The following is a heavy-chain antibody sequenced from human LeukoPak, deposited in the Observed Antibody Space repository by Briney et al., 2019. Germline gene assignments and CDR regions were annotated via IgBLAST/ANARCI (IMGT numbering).Heavy chain of an antibody. D-gene: IGHD3-10*01. CDR1: GFTFSSHG. V-gene: IGHV3-23*01. CDR2: IEFSGDT. Sequence: GGSLRLSCAVSGFTFSSHGFTWVRQAPGKGLEWVSAIEFSGDTFYADSGRGRFTISRDNSKDTLYLQLNSLTTEETAVYVCASEIRPNDFWGQGTLVTVSS. J-gene: IGHJ4*02. CDR3: ASEIRPNDF.